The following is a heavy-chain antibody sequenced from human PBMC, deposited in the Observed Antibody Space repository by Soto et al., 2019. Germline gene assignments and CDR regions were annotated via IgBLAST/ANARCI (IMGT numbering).Heavy chain of an antibody. Sequence: QVQLVQSGAEVKKPGSSVKVSCKASGGTFSSYAISWVRQAPGQGLEWMGGIIPIFGTADYAQKFQGRVTITADDFTSTAYRELSSLRSEDTGVYYCARHLGGNHYYYGMDVWGQGTTVTVSS. J-gene: IGHJ6*02. CDR1: GGTFSSYA. CDR3: ARHLGGNHYYYGMDV. V-gene: IGHV1-69*12. CDR2: IIPIFGTA. D-gene: IGHD3-16*01.